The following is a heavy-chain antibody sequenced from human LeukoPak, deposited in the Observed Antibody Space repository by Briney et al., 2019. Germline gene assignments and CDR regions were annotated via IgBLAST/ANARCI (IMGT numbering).Heavy chain of an antibody. V-gene: IGHV3-21*01. CDR3: ARANTKGYTYGNFDS. D-gene: IGHD5-18*01. CDR2: ISFSSIYM. J-gene: IGHJ4*02. CDR1: GFTFSSYS. Sequence: GGSLRLSCAASGFTFSSYSMNWVRQAPGKGLEWVSSISFSSIYMYYADSVKGRFTISRDDAKNSLYLQMNSLRAEDTAVYYCARANTKGYTYGNFDSWSQGTLVTVSS.